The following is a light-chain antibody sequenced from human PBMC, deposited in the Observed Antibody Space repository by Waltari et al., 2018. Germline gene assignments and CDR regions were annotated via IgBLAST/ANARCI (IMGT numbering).Light chain of an antibody. Sequence: TQSPSSLPASVGDSVTISCTGTSSDVAGYNYVSWYQQRPGAAPQLLIYAVSKRPPGVPNRFSGSKSGNTASLTVSGLQAEDEGDYYCSSYAGRNTLFGGGTKLTVL. V-gene: IGLV2-8*01. J-gene: IGLJ2*01. CDR2: AVS. CDR3: SSYAGRNTL. CDR1: SSDVAGYNY.